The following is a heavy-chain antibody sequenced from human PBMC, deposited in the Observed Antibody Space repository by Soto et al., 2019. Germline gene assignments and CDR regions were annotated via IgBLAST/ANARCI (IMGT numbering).Heavy chain of an antibody. CDR3: ARDRPYSSSWYGSFDY. CDR1: GFTFSSYS. Sequence: GGSLRLSCAASGFTFSSYSMNWVRQAPGKGLEWVSSISSSSSYIYYADSVKGRFTISRDNAKNSLYLQMNSLRAEDTAVYYCARDRPYSSSWYGSFDYWGQGTLVTVSS. J-gene: IGHJ4*02. CDR2: ISSSSSYI. D-gene: IGHD6-13*01. V-gene: IGHV3-21*01.